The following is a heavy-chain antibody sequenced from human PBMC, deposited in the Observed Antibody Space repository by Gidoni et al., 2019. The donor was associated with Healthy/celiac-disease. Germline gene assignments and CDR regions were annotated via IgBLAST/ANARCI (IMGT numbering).Heavy chain of an antibody. V-gene: IGHV3-30-3*01. Sequence: QVQLVESGGGVVQPGRSLRLSCAASGFTFSSYAMHWVRQAPGKGLGWVAVISDDGSNKYYEDSVKGRFTISRDNSKNTLYLQMNSLRAEDTAVYYCARGEMATIVDYWGQGTLVTVSS. J-gene: IGHJ4*02. CDR3: ARGEMATIVDY. D-gene: IGHD5-12*01. CDR1: GFTFSSYA. CDR2: ISDDGSNK.